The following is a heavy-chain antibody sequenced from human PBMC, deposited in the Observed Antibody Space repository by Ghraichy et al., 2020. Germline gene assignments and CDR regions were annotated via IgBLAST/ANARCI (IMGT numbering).Heavy chain of an antibody. J-gene: IGHJ4*02. CDR1: GFTLSRFT. CDR3: AREPSPVITIFGSLDY. D-gene: IGHD3-3*01. CDR2: ISSDGLNK. Sequence: GGSLRLSCTASGFTLSRFTIHWVHQAPGKGLEWVAIISSDGLNKNYADSLKGRYTISRDNSKNTVYLQINSLRGEDTAVYYCAREPSPVITIFGSLDYWGQGTLVTVSS. V-gene: IGHV3-30*04.